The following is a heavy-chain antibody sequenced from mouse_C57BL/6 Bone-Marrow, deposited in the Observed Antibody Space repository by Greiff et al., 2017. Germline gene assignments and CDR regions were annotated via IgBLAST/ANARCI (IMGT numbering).Heavy chain of an antibody. CDR3: ARVAYGFYAMDY. Sequence: EVMLVESGGGLVKPGGSLKLSCAASGFTFSSYAMSWVRQTPEKRLEWVATISDGGSYTYYPANVKGRFTISRDNAKNNLYLQMSNLKSEDTAMYYCARVAYGFYAMDYWGQGTSVTVSS. CDR1: GFTFSSYA. CDR2: ISDGGSYT. D-gene: IGHD2-2*01. J-gene: IGHJ4*01. V-gene: IGHV5-4*03.